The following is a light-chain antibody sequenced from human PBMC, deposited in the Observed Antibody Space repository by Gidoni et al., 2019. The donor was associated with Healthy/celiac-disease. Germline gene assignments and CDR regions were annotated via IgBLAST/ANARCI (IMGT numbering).Light chain of an antibody. J-gene: IGKJ5*01. CDR1: QGISSY. V-gene: IGKV1-9*01. CDR3: QQLNSYLIT. Sequence: DIQLTQSPSFLSASVGDRVTITCRASQGISSYLAWYQQKPGKAPKLLIYAASTLQSGVPSRFSVSGSGTEFTLTISSLQPEDFATYYCQQLNSYLITFGQGTRLEIK. CDR2: AAS.